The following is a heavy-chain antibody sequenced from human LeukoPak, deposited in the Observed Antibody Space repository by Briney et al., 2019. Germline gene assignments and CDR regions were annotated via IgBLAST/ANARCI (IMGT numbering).Heavy chain of an antibody. Sequence: ASVKVSCKASGYSFNSQGMNWVRQAPGHGLEWMGWISTFNGHTNYAQSRQDRVTMTTDTSTSTVYMELSSLISDDTAVYYCARVDTVNYYYYMDVWGKGTPVTVSS. J-gene: IGHJ6*03. CDR2: ISTFNGHT. CDR3: ARVDTVNYYYYMDV. CDR1: GYSFNSQG. D-gene: IGHD5-18*01. V-gene: IGHV1-18*01.